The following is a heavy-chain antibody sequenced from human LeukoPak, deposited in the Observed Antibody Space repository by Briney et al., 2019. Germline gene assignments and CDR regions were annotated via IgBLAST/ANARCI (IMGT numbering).Heavy chain of an antibody. V-gene: IGHV3-23*01. CDR2: ITSNGAGT. D-gene: IGHD2-2*01. Sequence: PGGSLRLSCAASGFTFNIYAMSWVRQAPGKGLEWVSSITSNGAGTFYADSVKGRFTISRDNSKNTLYLQMNSLRAEDTAVYYCAGGGYCSGTSCLPIERWGQGTLVTVSS. CDR3: AGGGYCSGTSCLPIER. CDR1: GFTFNIYA. J-gene: IGHJ4*02.